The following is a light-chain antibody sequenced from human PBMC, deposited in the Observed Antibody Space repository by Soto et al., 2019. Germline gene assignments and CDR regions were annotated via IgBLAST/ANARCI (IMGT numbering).Light chain of an antibody. J-gene: IGLJ3*02. CDR2: EVS. V-gene: IGLV2-14*01. Sequence: QSALTQPPSASGSPGQSVTISCTGTSSDVGGYNYVSWYQQHPGKAPKLVIYEVSNRPSGVSNRFSGSKSGNTASLTISGLQAEDEADYYCSSYTSSTTQVFGGGTKLTVL. CDR1: SSDVGGYNY. CDR3: SSYTSSTTQV.